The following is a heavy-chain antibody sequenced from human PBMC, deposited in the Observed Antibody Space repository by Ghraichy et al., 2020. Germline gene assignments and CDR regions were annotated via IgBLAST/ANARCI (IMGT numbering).Heavy chain of an antibody. CDR2: IKSKSDGGTT. Sequence: GGSLRLSCATSGFSFNIAWMSWVRQAPGKGLEWIGRIKSKSDGGTTDYGAPVKGRFTISRDDSKNTVHLQMNSLRTEDSAVYFCTTDGGIGPRPWFDYWGQGTLVTVSS. V-gene: IGHV3-15*01. D-gene: IGHD6-6*01. CDR3: TTDGGIGPRPWFDY. CDR1: GFSFNIAW. J-gene: IGHJ4*02.